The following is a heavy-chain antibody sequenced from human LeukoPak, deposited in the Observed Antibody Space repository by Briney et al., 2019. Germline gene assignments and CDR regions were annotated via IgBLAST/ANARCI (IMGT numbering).Heavy chain of an antibody. CDR1: GGSISSYY. D-gene: IGHD2-2*01. Sequence: ETLSLTCTVSGGSISSYYWSWIRQPAGKGLEWVANIKQDGSEKYYVDSVKGRFTISRDNAKNSLYLQMNSLRAEDTAVYYCARPHIVVVPAAILDHDAFDIWGQGTMVTVSS. CDR3: ARPHIVVVPAAILDHDAFDI. J-gene: IGHJ3*02. V-gene: IGHV3-7*01. CDR2: IKQDGSEK.